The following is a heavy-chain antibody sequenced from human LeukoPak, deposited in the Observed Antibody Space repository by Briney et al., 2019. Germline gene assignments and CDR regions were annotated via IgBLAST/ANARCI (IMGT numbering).Heavy chain of an antibody. V-gene: IGHV3-7*01. D-gene: IGHD3-9*01. CDR1: GFTFSSYW. J-gene: IGHJ4*02. Sequence: PPGGSLRLSCAASGFTFSSYWMSWVRQAPGKGLEWVANIKQDGSEKYYVGSVKGRFTISRDNAKNSLYLQMNSLRAEDTAVYYCARVEDYDILTGFDYWGQGTLVTVSS. CDR3: ARVEDYDILTGFDY. CDR2: IKQDGSEK.